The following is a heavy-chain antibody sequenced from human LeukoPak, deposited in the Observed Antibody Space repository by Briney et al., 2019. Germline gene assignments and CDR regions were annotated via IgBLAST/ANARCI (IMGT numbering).Heavy chain of an antibody. D-gene: IGHD2-2*01. V-gene: IGHV4-38-2*02. CDR1: GYSISSGYY. CDR2: IYHSGST. Sequence: SETLSLTCTVSGYSISSGYYWGWIRQPPGEGLEWIGSIYHSGSTYYNPSRKSRVTISVDTSKNQFSLKLSSVTAADTAVYYCAREFVVVPAADSQDNWFDPWGQGTLVTVSS. J-gene: IGHJ5*02. CDR3: AREFVVVPAADSQDNWFDP.